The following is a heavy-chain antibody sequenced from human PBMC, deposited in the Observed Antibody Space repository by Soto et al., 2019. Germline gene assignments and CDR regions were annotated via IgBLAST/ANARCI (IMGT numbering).Heavy chain of an antibody. CDR2: IKGKTDGGTT. D-gene: IGHD1-1*01. CDR1: GFTFSNAW. Sequence: GGSLRLSCAASGFTFSNAWMSWVRQAPGKGLERVGRIKGKTDGGTTDYAAPVKGRFTISRDDSKNTLYLQMNSLKTEDTAVYYCTTDTGTTLIFDYWGQGTLVTVSS. V-gene: IGHV3-15*01. J-gene: IGHJ4*02. CDR3: TTDTGTTLIFDY.